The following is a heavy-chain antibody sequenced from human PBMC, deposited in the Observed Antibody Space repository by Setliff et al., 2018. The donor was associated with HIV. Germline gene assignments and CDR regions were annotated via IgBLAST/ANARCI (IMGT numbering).Heavy chain of an antibody. CDR2: IYTTGST. CDR3: ARHPRGSIAAAASSFDYWVGYTALYNWFDP. Sequence: PSETLSLTCTVSGGSIGSGSHYWSWIRQPAGKGLEWIGHIYTTGSTNYNPSLKSRVTISVAMSKNQFSLKLSSVTAADTAVYYCARHPRGSIAAAASSFDYWVGYTALYNWFDPWGQGTLVTVSS. CDR1: GGSIGSGSHY. V-gene: IGHV4-61*09. J-gene: IGHJ5*02. D-gene: IGHD6-13*01.